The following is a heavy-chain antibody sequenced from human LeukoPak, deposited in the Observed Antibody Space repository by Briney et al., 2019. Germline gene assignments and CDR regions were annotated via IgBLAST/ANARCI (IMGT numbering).Heavy chain of an antibody. V-gene: IGHV3-53*01. CDR2: IYSGGST. CDR3: ARGEEYSSSSEGALDY. D-gene: IGHD6-6*01. Sequence: GGSLRLSCAASGFTVSSKYMSWVRQAPGKGLEWVSVIYSGGSTYYADSVKGRFTISRDNSKNTLYLQMNSLRAEDTAVYYCARGEEYSSSSEGALDYWGQGTLVTVSS. CDR1: GFTVSSKY. J-gene: IGHJ4*02.